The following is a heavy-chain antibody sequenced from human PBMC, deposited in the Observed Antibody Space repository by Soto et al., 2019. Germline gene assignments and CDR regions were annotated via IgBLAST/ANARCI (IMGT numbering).Heavy chain of an antibody. V-gene: IGHV3-15*07. CDR2: IKSKTDGGTT. J-gene: IGHJ5*02. CDR3: TTDPIEYSSSSGLGPWFDP. D-gene: IGHD6-6*01. Sequence: GSLRLSCAASGFTFSNAWMNWVRQAPGKGLEWVGRIKSKTDGGTTDYAAPVKGRFTISRDDSKNTLYLQMNSLKTEDTAVYYCTTDPIEYSSSSGLGPWFDPWGQGTLVTVSS. CDR1: GFTFSNAW.